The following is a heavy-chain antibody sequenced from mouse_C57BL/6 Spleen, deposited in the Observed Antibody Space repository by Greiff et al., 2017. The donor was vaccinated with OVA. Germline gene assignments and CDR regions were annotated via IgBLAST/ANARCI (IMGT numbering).Heavy chain of an antibody. J-gene: IGHJ1*03. Sequence: EVMLVESGGDLVKPGGSLKLSCAASGFTFSSYGMSWVRQTPDKRLEWVATISSGGRYTYYPDSVKGRFTIARDNAKNTLYLQMSSLKSEDTAMYYCARGKDYGWYFDVWGTGTTVTVSS. D-gene: IGHD2-4*01. V-gene: IGHV5-6*02. CDR1: GFTFSSYG. CDR3: ARGKDYGWYFDV. CDR2: ISSGGRYT.